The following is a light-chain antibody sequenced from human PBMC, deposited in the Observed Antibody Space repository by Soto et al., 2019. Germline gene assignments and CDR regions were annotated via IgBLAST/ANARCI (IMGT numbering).Light chain of an antibody. CDR2: GAS. CDR3: QHYGSSPT. Sequence: EIVLTQSPGTLSLSPGERATLSCRASQSVTSSYLAWHQQKPGQAPRLLIYGASSRATGIPDRFSGSGSGTDFTLTIGRLEPEDFAVYYCQHYGSSPTFGQGTRWIS. J-gene: IGKJ1*01. V-gene: IGKV3-20*01. CDR1: QSVTSSY.